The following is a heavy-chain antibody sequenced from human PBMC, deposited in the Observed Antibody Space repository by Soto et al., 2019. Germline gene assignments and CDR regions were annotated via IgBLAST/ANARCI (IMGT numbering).Heavy chain of an antibody. D-gene: IGHD4-17*01. Sequence: EVQLVESGGGLVQPGRSLRLSCAASGFTVDDYAMHWVRQAPGKGLEWVSGISWNSGSIGYADSVKGRFTISRDNAKNSLYLQMNSLRAEDTALYYCAKIMTTVTTWSAVDYWGQGTLVTVSS. CDR2: ISWNSGSI. V-gene: IGHV3-9*01. CDR1: GFTVDDYA. CDR3: AKIMTTVTTWSAVDY. J-gene: IGHJ4*02.